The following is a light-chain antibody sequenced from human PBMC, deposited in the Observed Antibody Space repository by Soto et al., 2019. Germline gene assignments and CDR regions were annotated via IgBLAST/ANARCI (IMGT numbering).Light chain of an antibody. CDR3: SAYTITGAPV. CDR2: GVS. Sequence: QSALTQPASLFGSPRQSITISCTGTRSDSGGYNYVSWYQKHTGEAPKLVIYGVSNRPSGVSNRFSGSKFDNAASMTISGLQADGVADYWCSAYTITGAPVFXTGTQLTVL. J-gene: IGLJ1*01. V-gene: IGLV2-14*03. CDR1: RSDSGGYNY.